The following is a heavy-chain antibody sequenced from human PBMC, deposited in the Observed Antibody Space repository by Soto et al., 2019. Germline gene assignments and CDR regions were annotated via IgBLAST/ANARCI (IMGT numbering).Heavy chain of an antibody. CDR2: IYYSGST. Sequence: QVQLQESGPGLVKPSQTLSLTCTVSGGSISSGGYYWSWIRQHPGKGLEWIGDIYYSGSTYHNPSLKSRVTLSEDTSKNQFSLKLSSVTAADTAVYYCARASGKYCSSTTCYTPYYFDYWGQGTLVTVSS. D-gene: IGHD2-2*01. CDR3: ARASGKYCSSTTCYTPYYFDY. CDR1: GGSISSGGYY. V-gene: IGHV4-31*03. J-gene: IGHJ4*02.